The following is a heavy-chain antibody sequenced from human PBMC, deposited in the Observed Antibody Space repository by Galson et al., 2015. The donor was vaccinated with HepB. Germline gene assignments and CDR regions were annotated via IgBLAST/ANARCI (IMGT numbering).Heavy chain of an antibody. D-gene: IGHD4-17*01. CDR2: ISSSSSYT. V-gene: IGHV3-11*05. CDR1: GFTFSDYY. Sequence: SLRLSCAASGFTFSDYYMSWIRQAPGKGLEWVSYISSSSSYTNYADSVKGRFTISRDNAKNSLYLQMNSLRAEDTAVYYCARVLDYGDYDLLGWFDPWGQGTLVTVSS. J-gene: IGHJ5*02. CDR3: ARVLDYGDYDLLGWFDP.